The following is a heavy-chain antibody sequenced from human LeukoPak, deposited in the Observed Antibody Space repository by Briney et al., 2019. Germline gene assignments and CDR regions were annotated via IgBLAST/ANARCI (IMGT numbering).Heavy chain of an antibody. CDR2: FSGTSST. J-gene: IGHJ4*02. D-gene: IGHD6-19*01. V-gene: IGHV3-23*01. CDR1: GFTFSSYA. Sequence: GGSLRLSCAASGFTFSSYAMSWVRQAPGKGLEWVSTFSGTSSTYYADSVKGRVTISRDNSRSTLYLQMNSLRAEDTAVYYCAKLKQWQPQRYRFEYWGQGALVTVAS. CDR3: AKLKQWQPQRYRFEY.